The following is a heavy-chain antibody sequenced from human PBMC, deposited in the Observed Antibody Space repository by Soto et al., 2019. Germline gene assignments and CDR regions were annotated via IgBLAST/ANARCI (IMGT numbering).Heavy chain of an antibody. CDR1: GYTFTSYA. D-gene: IGHD2-2*02. CDR3: AKPNLYNNWFDP. J-gene: IGHJ5*02. V-gene: IGHV1-3*01. CDR2: INAGNGNT. Sequence: ASVKVSCKASGYTFTSYAMHWMRQAPGQRLEWMGWINAGNGNTKYSQKFQGRVTITRDTSASTAYMELSSLRSEDTAVYYCAKPNLYNNWFDPWGQGTLVTVSS.